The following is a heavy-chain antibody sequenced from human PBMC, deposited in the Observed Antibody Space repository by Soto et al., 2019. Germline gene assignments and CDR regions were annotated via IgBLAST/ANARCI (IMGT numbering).Heavy chain of an antibody. D-gene: IGHD1-7*01. CDR1: GFTFSSYS. V-gene: IGHV3-21*01. J-gene: IGHJ6*02. Sequence: GGSLRLSCAASGFTFSSYSMNWVRQAPGKGLEWVSSISSSSSYIYYADSVKGRFTISRDNAKNSLYLQMNSLRAEDTAVYYCARDNWNYVYYYYYGMYGWGQGTSVTVSS. CDR2: ISSSSSYI. CDR3: ARDNWNYVYYYYYGMYG.